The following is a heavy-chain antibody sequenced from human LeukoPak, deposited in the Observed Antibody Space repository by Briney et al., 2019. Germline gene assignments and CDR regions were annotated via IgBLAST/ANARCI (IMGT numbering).Heavy chain of an antibody. D-gene: IGHD2-21*01. J-gene: IGHJ4*02. CDR3: ARLGDGYELDY. Sequence: SETLSLTCTVSGGSISSYYWSWIRQPPGKGLERIGYNYYSGSTNYNPSLKSRVTISVDTSKNQFSLKLSSVTAADTAVYYCARLGDGYELDYWGQGTLVTVSS. CDR2: NYYSGST. V-gene: IGHV4-59*08. CDR1: GGSISSYY.